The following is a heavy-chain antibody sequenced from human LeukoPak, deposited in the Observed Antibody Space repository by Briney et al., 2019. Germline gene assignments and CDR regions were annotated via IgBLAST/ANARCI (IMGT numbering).Heavy chain of an antibody. Sequence: SETLSLTCTVSGGSISSSSYYWGWIRQPPGKGLEWIGTISDSRSTYYSPSLRSRVTISEDTPKNQFSLKLTSVTAADTAVYYCARQGDGGRAYDHWGQGTLVTVSS. J-gene: IGHJ4*02. D-gene: IGHD4-23*01. CDR2: ISDSRST. CDR3: ARQGDGGRAYDH. CDR1: GGSISSSSYY. V-gene: IGHV4-39*01.